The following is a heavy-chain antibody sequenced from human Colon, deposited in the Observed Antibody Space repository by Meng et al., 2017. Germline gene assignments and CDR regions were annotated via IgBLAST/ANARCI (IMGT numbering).Heavy chain of an antibody. CDR1: GGSFSGYY. J-gene: IGHJ4*02. CDR3: ARANLYDSSGYYFDY. D-gene: IGHD3-22*01. V-gene: IGHV4-34*01. Sequence: QVQLQQWGAGLLKPSETLSLTCAVYGGSFSGYYWSWIRQPPGKGLEWIGEINHSGSTNYNPSLKSRVTISVDTSKNQFSLKVSSVTAADTAVYYCARANLYDSSGYYFDYWGQGTLVTVSS. CDR2: INHSGST.